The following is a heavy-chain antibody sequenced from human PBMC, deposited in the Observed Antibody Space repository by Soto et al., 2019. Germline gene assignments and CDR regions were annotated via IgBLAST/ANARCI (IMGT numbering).Heavy chain of an antibody. CDR2: ISAYNGNT. CDR3: AGDLFWGGFGESNWLDP. J-gene: IGHJ5*02. D-gene: IGHD3-10*01. Sequence: QVQLVQSGAEVKKPGASVKVSCKASGYTFTSYGISWVRQAPGQGLEWMGWISAYNGNTNYAQKSQGRVTMTTDPSTGTADQELRSLRSADAAVYYCAGDLFWGGFGESNWLDPWGQGTLVTVSS. CDR1: GYTFTSYG. V-gene: IGHV1-18*01.